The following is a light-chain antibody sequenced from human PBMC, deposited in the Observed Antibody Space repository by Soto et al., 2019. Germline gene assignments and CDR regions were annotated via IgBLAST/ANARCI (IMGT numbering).Light chain of an antibody. J-gene: IGLJ3*02. CDR3: SSYAASNNFYFV. CDR1: SSDVGGYNY. CDR2: EVT. V-gene: IGLV2-8*01. Sequence: QSVLTKPPSASGSPVQSVTISCTGTSSDVGGYNYVSWYQQYPGRAPKLMIYEVTKRPSGVPDRVSGSKSGNTASLTVSGLQAEDEADYYCSSYAASNNFYFVFGGGTKVTVL.